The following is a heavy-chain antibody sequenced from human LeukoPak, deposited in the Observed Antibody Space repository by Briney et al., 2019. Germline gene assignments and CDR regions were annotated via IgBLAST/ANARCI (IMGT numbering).Heavy chain of an antibody. J-gene: IGHJ4*02. Sequence: SETLSLTCTVSGGSISSSSYYWGWIRQPPGTGLEWIGSIYYSGSTYYNPSLKSRVTISVDTSKNQISLKLSSVTAADTAVYYCARLGSSGYYLGDYWGQGTLVTVSS. CDR1: GGSISSSSYY. V-gene: IGHV4-39*01. CDR2: IYYSGST. CDR3: ARLGSSGYYLGDY. D-gene: IGHD3-22*01.